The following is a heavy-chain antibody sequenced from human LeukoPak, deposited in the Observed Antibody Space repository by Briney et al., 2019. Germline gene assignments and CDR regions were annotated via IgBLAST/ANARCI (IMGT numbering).Heavy chain of an antibody. CDR2: VSYSGST. CDR3: ARATSGYYFDF. CDR1: GGSIGSYY. J-gene: IGHJ4*02. V-gene: IGHV4-59*01. Sequence: SETLSLTCTVSGGSIGSYYWNWIRQPPGKGLEWIGYVSYSGSTNYNPSLKSRATMSVDKSKNQFSLKLSSVTAADTAVYFCARATSGYYFDFWDQGTLVTVSS. D-gene: IGHD3-22*01.